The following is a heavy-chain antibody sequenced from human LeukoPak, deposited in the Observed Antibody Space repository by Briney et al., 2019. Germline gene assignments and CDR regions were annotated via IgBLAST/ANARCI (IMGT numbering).Heavy chain of an antibody. J-gene: IGHJ4*02. Sequence: SETLSLTCAVSGGSISSSNWWSWVRQPPGKGLEWIGEIYHNGSTNYNPSLKSRVTISVDKSKNQFSLKLSSVTAADTAVYYCARATQGMVRGVIITDWGQGTLVTVSS. CDR1: GGSISSSNW. V-gene: IGHV4-4*02. CDR3: ARATQGMVRGVIITD. CDR2: IYHNGST. D-gene: IGHD3-10*01.